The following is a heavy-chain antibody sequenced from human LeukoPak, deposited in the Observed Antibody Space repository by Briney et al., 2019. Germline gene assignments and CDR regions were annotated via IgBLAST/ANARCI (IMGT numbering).Heavy chain of an antibody. CDR2: FDPEDGET. CDR1: GYTLTELS. CDR3: ATSSGVVPAAIRWFDP. D-gene: IGHD2-2*01. Sequence: ASVKVSCRVSGYTLTELSMHWVRQAPGKGLEWMGGFDPEDGETIYAQKFQGRVTMTEDTSTDTAYMELSSLRSEDTAVYYCATSSGVVPAAIRWFDPWGQGTLVTVSS. J-gene: IGHJ5*02. V-gene: IGHV1-24*01.